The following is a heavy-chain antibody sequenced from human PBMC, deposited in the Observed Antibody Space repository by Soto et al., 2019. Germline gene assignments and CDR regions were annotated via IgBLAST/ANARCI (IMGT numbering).Heavy chain of an antibody. CDR3: AKDRKERLWFGESPSDY. Sequence: PGGSLRLSCAASGFTFSSYAVSWVRQAPGKGLEWVSAISGSGGSTYYADSVKGRFTISRDNSKNTLYLQMNSLRAEDTAVYYCAKDRKERLWFGESPSDYWGQGTLVTVSS. V-gene: IGHV3-23*01. CDR2: ISGSGGST. D-gene: IGHD3-10*01. J-gene: IGHJ4*02. CDR1: GFTFSSYA.